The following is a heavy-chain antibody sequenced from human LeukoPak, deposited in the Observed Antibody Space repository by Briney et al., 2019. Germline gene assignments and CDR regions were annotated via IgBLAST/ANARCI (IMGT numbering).Heavy chain of an antibody. V-gene: IGHV3-11*01. CDR2: ISGSGTNI. J-gene: IGHJ5*02. CDR3: AREIAAAGTSVSGTVP. CDR1: GFTFSDYY. D-gene: IGHD6-13*01. Sequence: GGSLRLSCAASGFTFSDYYMTWIRQAPGKGLDWVSYISGSGTNIYYADSVKGRFTVSRDNAKNSLYLQMNSLRAEDTAVYYCAREIAAAGTSVSGTVPWGQGTLVTVSS.